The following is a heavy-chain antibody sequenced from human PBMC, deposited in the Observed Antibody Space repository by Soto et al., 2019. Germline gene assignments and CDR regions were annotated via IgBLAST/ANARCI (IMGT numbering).Heavy chain of an antibody. V-gene: IGHV3-30*18. CDR2: ISYDGSNK. CDR1: GFTFSSYG. J-gene: IGHJ4*02. Sequence: QVQLVESGGGVVQPGRSLRLSCAASGFTFSSYGMHWVRQAPGKGLEWVAVISYDGSNKYYADSVKGRFTISRDNSKNTLYLQMNSLRAEDTAVYYCAKGVVETVWAGDYFDYWGQGTLVTVSS. D-gene: IGHD3-10*01. CDR3: AKGVVETVWAGDYFDY.